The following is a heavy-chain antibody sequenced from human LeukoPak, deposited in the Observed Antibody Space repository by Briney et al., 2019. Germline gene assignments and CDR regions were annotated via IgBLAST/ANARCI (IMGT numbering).Heavy chain of an antibody. D-gene: IGHD2-2*02. CDR2: ISSNGGST. Sequence: KSGGSLRLSCAASGFTFSSYAMHWVRQAPGKGLEYVSAISSNGGSTYYADSVKGRFTISRDNSKNTLYLQMSSLRAEDTAVYYCVKEWYCSSTSCYIMDVWGKGTTVTVSS. J-gene: IGHJ6*04. CDR3: VKEWYCSSTSCYIMDV. CDR1: GFTFSSYA. V-gene: IGHV3-64D*06.